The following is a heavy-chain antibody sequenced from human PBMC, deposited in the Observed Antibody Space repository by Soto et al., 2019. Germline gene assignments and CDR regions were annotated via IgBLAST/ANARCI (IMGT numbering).Heavy chain of an antibody. V-gene: IGHV4-39*01. Sequence: ASETLSLTCTVSGGSISSSSYYWGWIRQPPGKGLEWIGSIYYSGSTYYNPSLKSRVTISVDTSKNQFSLKLSSVTAADTAVYYCAKIYYYGMDVWGQGTTVTVSS. CDR2: IYYSGST. CDR3: AKIYYYGMDV. CDR1: GGSISSSSYY. J-gene: IGHJ6*02.